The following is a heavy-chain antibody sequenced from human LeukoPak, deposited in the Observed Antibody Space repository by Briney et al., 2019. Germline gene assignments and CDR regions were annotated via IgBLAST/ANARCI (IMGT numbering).Heavy chain of an antibody. D-gene: IGHD1-1*01. CDR3: ARETTGTTYYYYGMDV. J-gene: IGHJ6*04. Sequence: SGTLSLTCAVSGGSISSSNWWSWVRQPPGEGLEWIGEIYHSGSTNYNPSLKSRVTISVDKSKNQFSLKLSSVTAADTAVYYCARETTGTTYYYYGMDVWGKGTTVTVSS. CDR2: IYHSGST. CDR1: GGSISSSNW. V-gene: IGHV4-4*02.